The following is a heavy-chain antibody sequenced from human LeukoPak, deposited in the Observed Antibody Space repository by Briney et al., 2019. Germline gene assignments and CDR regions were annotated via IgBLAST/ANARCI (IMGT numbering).Heavy chain of an antibody. CDR3: ASQGSSTSWDY. Sequence: GGSLRLSCAASGLTLSSYAMSWVRQAPGKGLEWVSAISGSGGSTYYADSVKGRFTISRDNSKITLYLQMNSLRAEDTAVYYCASQGSSTSWDYWGQGTLVTVSS. J-gene: IGHJ4*02. V-gene: IGHV3-23*01. CDR2: ISGSGGST. D-gene: IGHD2-2*01. CDR1: GLTLSSYA.